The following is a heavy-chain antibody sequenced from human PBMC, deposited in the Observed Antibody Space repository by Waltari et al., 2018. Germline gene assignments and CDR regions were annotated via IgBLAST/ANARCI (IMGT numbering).Heavy chain of an antibody. CDR2: IYYSGST. Sequence: QLPLQESGPGLVKPSETLSLPCPVSGGSIGSSSYYWGWIRQPPGKGLEWIGSIYYSGSTYYNPSLKSRVTIAVDTSKNQFSLKLSSVTAADTAVYYCARGRGARLGVDYDYWGQGTLVTVSS. CDR1: GGSIGSSSYY. CDR3: ARGRGARLGVDYDY. D-gene: IGHD3-10*01. J-gene: IGHJ4*02. V-gene: IGHV4-39*07.